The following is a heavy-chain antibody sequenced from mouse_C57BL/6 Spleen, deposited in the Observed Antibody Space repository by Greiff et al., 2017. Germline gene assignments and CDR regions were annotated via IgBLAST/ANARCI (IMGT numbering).Heavy chain of an antibody. Sequence: EVKLQESGPELVKPGASVKIPCKASGYTFTDYNMDWVKQSHGKSLEWIGDINPNNGGTIYNQKFKGKATLTVDKSSSTAYMELRSLTSEDTAVYYCARAGYDYDGFAYWGQGTLVTVSA. D-gene: IGHD2-4*01. CDR2: INPNNGGT. CDR3: ARAGYDYDGFAY. V-gene: IGHV1-18*01. J-gene: IGHJ3*01. CDR1: GYTFTDYN.